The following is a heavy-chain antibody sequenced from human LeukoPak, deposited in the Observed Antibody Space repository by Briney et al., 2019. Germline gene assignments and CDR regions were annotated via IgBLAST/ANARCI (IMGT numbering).Heavy chain of an antibody. J-gene: IGHJ3*02. D-gene: IGHD3-22*01. CDR3: ARSYYDSSGYYFGDAFNI. CDR2: INSDESNT. CDR1: GFTFSSYW. V-gene: IGHV3-74*01. Sequence: QPGGSLRLSCAATGFTFSSYWMHWAHQAPGKGLVWVSRINSDESNTNYADPVRGQHTIPRDNPNNRLYLRLISLRAEDTAMYYCARSYYDSSGYYFGDAFNIWGHGTMVTVFS.